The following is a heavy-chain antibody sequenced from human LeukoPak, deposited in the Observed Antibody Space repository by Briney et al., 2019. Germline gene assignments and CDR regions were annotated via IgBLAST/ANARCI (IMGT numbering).Heavy chain of an antibody. V-gene: IGHV3-53*01. J-gene: IGHJ4*02. CDR3: ARRGLYYDSSAYSHYSFDY. CDR1: GLTVSSNY. D-gene: IGHD3-22*01. Sequence: GGSLRLSCAASGLTVSSNYMTWVRQAPGKDLEWVSAIYNGGSIYYADSVKGRFTISTDNSKNTLYLQMNSLRAEDTAMYYCARRGLYYDSSAYSHYSFDYWGQRTLVTVSS. CDR2: IYNGGSI.